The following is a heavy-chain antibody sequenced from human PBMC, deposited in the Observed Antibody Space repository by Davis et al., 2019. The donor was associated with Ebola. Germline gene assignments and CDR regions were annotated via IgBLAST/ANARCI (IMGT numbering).Heavy chain of an antibody. CDR1: GFTFSSYW. V-gene: IGHV3-74*01. Sequence: PGGSLRLSCAASGFTFSSYWMHWVRQAPGKGLVWVSRINSDGSSTSYADSVKGRFTISRDNAKNTLYLQMNSLRAEDTAVYYCARRGGPGSYGSYYYGMDVWGQGTTVTVSS. D-gene: IGHD3-16*01. J-gene: IGHJ6*02. CDR2: INSDGSST. CDR3: ARRGGPGSYGSYYYGMDV.